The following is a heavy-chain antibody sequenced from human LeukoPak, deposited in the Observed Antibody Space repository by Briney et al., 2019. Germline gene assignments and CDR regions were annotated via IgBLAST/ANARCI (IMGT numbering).Heavy chain of an antibody. CDR2: IYYSGST. Sequence: SQTLSLTCTVSGVSISSGDYYWNWIRQPPGKGLEWIGYIYYSGSTYYNPSLKSRVTISVDTSKNQFSLKLSSVTAADTAVYYCAREVRTYYYDSSGYYDYWGQGTLVTVSS. D-gene: IGHD3-22*01. V-gene: IGHV4-30-4*01. CDR1: GVSISSGDYY. J-gene: IGHJ4*02. CDR3: AREVRTYYYDSSGYYDY.